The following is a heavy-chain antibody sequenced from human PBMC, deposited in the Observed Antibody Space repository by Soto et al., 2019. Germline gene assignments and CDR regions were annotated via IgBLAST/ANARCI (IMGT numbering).Heavy chain of an antibody. J-gene: IGHJ4*02. Sequence: QVHLVQSGAEMKKPGASVKVSCQTFGYTFISYAIHWVRQAPGQGLEWMGWINGGNGNTKYSQKFQARVTITRDTSASTAYMELSSLKSEDTAVYYCAKGYSYGNCQFDYWGQGTLVTVSS. CDR1: GYTFISYA. D-gene: IGHD3-10*01. CDR3: AKGYSYGNCQFDY. CDR2: INGGNGNT. V-gene: IGHV1-3*01.